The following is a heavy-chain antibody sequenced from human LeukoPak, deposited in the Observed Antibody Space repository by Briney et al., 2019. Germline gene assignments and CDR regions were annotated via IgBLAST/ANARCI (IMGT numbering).Heavy chain of an antibody. CDR2: IWYDGSNK. D-gene: IGHD5-18*01. V-gene: IGHV3-33*01. CDR1: GFTFSSYG. CDR3: AREGIGYSYGRVYYFDY. Sequence: PGGSLRLSCAASGFTFSSYGMRWVRQAPGKGLEWVAVIWYDGSNKYYADSVKGRFTISRDNSKNTLYLQMNSLRAEDTAVYYCAREGIGYSYGRVYYFDYWGQGTLVTVSS. J-gene: IGHJ4*02.